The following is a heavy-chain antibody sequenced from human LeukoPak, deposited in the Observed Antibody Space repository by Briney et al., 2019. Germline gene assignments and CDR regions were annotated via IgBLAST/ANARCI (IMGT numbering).Heavy chain of an antibody. J-gene: IGHJ3*02. Sequence: PGGPLRLSCAASGLSIRDYWMSWVRQAPGKGLKGVATKREDGSEKNYVDSAKGRFTISRDNAKNSLYLQMNSLRAEDTAVYYCARDVVVPAATGHDAFDIWGQGTMVTVSS. CDR1: GLSIRDYW. CDR2: KREDGSEK. CDR3: ARDVVVPAATGHDAFDI. V-gene: IGHV3-7*01. D-gene: IGHD2-2*01.